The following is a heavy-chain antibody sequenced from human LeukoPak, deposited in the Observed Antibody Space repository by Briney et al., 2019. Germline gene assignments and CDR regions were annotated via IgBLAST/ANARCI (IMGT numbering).Heavy chain of an antibody. CDR3: ARGRASMDV. J-gene: IGHJ6*02. CDR2: MKEDGSEI. CDR1: GFTFGSYW. Sequence: GGSLRLSCAASGFTFGSYWMTWVRQPPGKGLEWVAYMKEDGSEIYYVDSVKGRFTISRDNAKNSLYLQMNSLRAEDTAVYYCARGRASMDVWGQGTTVTVSS. V-gene: IGHV3-7*05.